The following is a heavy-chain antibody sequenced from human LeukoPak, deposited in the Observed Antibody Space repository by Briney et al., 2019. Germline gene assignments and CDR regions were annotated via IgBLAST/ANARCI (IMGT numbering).Heavy chain of an antibody. V-gene: IGHV1-3*01. Sequence: ASVKVSCKASGYTFTSYAMHWVRQAPGQRLEWMGWINAGNGNTKYSQKFQGRVTMTRDTSTSTVYMELSSLRSEDTAVYYCARDTPKFGYYYDSSGYYTSGGFQHWGQGTLVTVSS. CDR1: GYTFTSYA. D-gene: IGHD3-22*01. CDR3: ARDTPKFGYYYDSSGYYTSGGFQH. CDR2: INAGNGNT. J-gene: IGHJ1*01.